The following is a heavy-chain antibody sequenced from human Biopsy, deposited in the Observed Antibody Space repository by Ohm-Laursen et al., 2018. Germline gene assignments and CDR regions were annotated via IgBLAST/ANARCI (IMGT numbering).Heavy chain of an antibody. CDR1: GGSIDFKC. CDR3: ARELMEYYDSSGYFDH. CDR2: ITPTGVT. V-gene: IGHV4-4*07. D-gene: IGHD3-22*01. Sequence: GTLSLTCSVSGGSIDFKCWTWIRQSADKGLEWIGRITPTGVTHYNPSLESRVTMSLDTSKKLFSLKLSSVTAADTAMYYCARELMEYYDSSGYFDHWGQGSLVTVSS. J-gene: IGHJ4*02.